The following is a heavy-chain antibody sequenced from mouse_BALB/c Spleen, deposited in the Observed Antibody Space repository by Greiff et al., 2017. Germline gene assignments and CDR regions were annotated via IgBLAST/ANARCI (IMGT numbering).Heavy chain of an antibody. CDR1: GFSLTSYG. CDR2: IWAGGST. D-gene: IGHD2-1*01. J-gene: IGHJ3*01. CDR3: AREGGGGNYVGFAY. V-gene: IGHV2-9*02. Sequence: VKLVESGPGLVAPSQSLSITCTVSGFSLTSYGVHWVRQPPGKGLEWLGVIWAGGSTNYNSALMSRLSISKDNSKSQVFLKMNSLQTDDTAMYYCAREGGGGNYVGFAYWGQGTLVTVSA.